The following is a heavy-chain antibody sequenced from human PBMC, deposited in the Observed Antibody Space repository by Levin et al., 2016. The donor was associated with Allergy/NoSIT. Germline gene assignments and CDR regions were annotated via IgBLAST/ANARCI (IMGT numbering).Heavy chain of an antibody. D-gene: IGHD3-3*01. CDR1: GYTLTEYS. V-gene: IGHV1-8*01. CDR3: ARGAGARFLEWIPQAFDYYMDV. Sequence: ASVKVSCKVSGYTLTEYSIHWVRRAPGKGLEWMGWINPNSGNKGYPQKFQGRVTMTRNTSLSTAYMELSSLRSEDTAVYYCARGAGARFLEWIPQAFDYYMDVWGTGTTVTVSS. CDR2: INPNSGNK. J-gene: IGHJ6*03.